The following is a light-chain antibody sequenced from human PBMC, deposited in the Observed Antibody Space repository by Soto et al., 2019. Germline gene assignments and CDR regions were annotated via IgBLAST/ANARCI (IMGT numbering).Light chain of an antibody. CDR2: EVS. CDR3: TSYTLTSTLHV. Sequence: QSALTQPASVSGSPGQSITISCTGTSSDIGYYNYVSWYQQHPGKAPKLIIYEVSNRPSGVSNRFSGSKSGNTASLTISGLQAEDEAEYYCTSYTLTSTLHVFGTGTKLTVL. CDR1: SSDIGYYNY. V-gene: IGLV2-14*01. J-gene: IGLJ1*01.